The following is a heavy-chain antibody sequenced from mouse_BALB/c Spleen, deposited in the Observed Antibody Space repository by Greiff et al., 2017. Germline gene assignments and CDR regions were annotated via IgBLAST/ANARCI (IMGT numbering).Heavy chain of an antibody. Sequence: EVQLVESGTVLARPGASVKMSCKASGYTFTSYWMHWVKQRPGQGLEWIGAIYPGNSDTSYNQKFKGKAKLTAVTSTSTAYMELSSLTNEDSAVYYCTRRMIYYGNSYAMDYWGQGTSVTVSS. J-gene: IGHJ4*01. CDR3: TRRMIYYGNSYAMDY. CDR2: IYPGNSDT. D-gene: IGHD2-1*01. V-gene: IGHV1-5*01. CDR1: GYTFTSYW.